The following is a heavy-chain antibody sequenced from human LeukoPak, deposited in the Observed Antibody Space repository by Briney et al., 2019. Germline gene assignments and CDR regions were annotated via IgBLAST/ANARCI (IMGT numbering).Heavy chain of an antibody. J-gene: IGHJ6*02. CDR1: GYTFTVYY. CDR2: INPNSGGT. CDR3: ASANYDILTGYFYYYGMDV. V-gene: IGHV1-2*02. Sequence: GASVTVSFTSSGYTFTVYYMHWVRQAPGQGLEWMGWINPNSGGTNYAQKFQGRVTMTRDTSISTAYMELSRLRSDHSAVYYCASANYDILTGYFYYYGMDVWGQGTRSPSP. D-gene: IGHD3-9*01.